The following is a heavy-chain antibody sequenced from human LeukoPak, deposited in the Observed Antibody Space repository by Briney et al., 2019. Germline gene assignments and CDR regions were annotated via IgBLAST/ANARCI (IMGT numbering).Heavy chain of an antibody. J-gene: IGHJ4*02. D-gene: IGHD6-19*01. Sequence: PGGSLRLSCAASGFTFSSYEMNWVRQAPGKGLEWVSYISSSGSTIYYADSVKGRFTISRDNAKNPLYLQMNSLRAEDTAVYYCARADIAVAGTYDYWGQGTLVTVSS. CDR3: ARADIAVAGTYDY. V-gene: IGHV3-48*03. CDR1: GFTFSSYE. CDR2: ISSSGSTI.